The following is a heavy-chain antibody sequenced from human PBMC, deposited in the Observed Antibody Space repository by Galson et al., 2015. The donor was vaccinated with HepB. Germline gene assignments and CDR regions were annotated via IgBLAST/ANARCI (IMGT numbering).Heavy chain of an antibody. CDR3: ARLLEYGDYPTSGVTDY. D-gene: IGHD4-17*01. CDR1: GYSFNSYW. J-gene: IGHJ4*02. Sequence: QSGAEVTKPGESLRISCKGSGYSFNSYWISWVRQMPGKGLEWMGRIDPSDSETNYSPSFQGHVTISADKTISTAYLQWRSLKDSDTAMYYCARLLEYGDYPTSGVTDYWGQGTLVTVSS. CDR2: IDPSDSET. V-gene: IGHV5-10-1*01.